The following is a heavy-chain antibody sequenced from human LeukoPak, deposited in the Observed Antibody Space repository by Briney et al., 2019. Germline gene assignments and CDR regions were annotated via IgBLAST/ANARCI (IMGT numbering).Heavy chain of an antibody. CDR1: GGSFSGYY. J-gene: IGHJ6*04. V-gene: IGHV4-34*01. Sequence: SETLSLTSAVYGGSFSGYYWSWIRQPPGKGLEWIGEINHSGSTNYNPSLKSRVTISVDTSKNQFSLKLSSVTAADTAVYYCARGMGYCSGGSCYYYYYGMDVWGKGTTVTVSS. CDR3: ARGMGYCSGGSCYYYYYGMDV. CDR2: INHSGST. D-gene: IGHD2-15*01.